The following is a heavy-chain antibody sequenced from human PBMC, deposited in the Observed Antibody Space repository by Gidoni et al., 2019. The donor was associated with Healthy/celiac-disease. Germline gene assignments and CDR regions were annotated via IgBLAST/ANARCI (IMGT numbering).Heavy chain of an antibody. CDR1: GYSLTSYW. V-gene: IGHV5-51*01. Sequence: EVQLVQSGAEAKTPGESLKIPCKGSGYSLTSYWIGWVRQMPGKGLEWMGIIYPGDSDTRYGPSFQGQVTISADKSISTAYLQWSSLKASDTAMYYCARQRGLGGHTNWFDPWGQGTLVTVSS. CDR3: ARQRGLGGHTNWFDP. CDR2: IYPGDSDT. D-gene: IGHD3-16*01. J-gene: IGHJ5*02.